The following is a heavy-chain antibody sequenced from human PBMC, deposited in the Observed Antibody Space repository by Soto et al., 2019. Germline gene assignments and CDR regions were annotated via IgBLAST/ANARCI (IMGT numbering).Heavy chain of an antibody. D-gene: IGHD2-2*01. V-gene: IGHV4-59*08. CDR1: GGSIIDYY. CDR2: ICYSGIT. CDR3: ARVPDY. Sequence: SEPLSLTCSVSGGSIIDYYWSWIRQPPGKGLEWIGYICYSGITNYDPSLKSRVTISVDTSKNQFSLKLTSVTAADTAVYYCARVPDYCGQGILVTVSS. J-gene: IGHJ4*02.